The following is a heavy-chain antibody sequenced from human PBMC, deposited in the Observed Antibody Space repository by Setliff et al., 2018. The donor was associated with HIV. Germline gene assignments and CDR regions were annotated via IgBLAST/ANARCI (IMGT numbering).Heavy chain of an antibody. CDR1: GFTFGDYA. D-gene: IGHD3-22*01. Sequence: GSLRLSCTTSGFTFGDYAMSWVRQAPGKGLEWVGFIRSKAYGGTTEYAASVKGRFTISRDDSKSIAYLQMNSLKTEDTAMYYCIYDSSGYNYYFDYWGQGTLVTVSS. CDR3: IYDSSGYNYYFDY. J-gene: IGHJ4*02. CDR2: IRSKAYGGTT. V-gene: IGHV3-49*04.